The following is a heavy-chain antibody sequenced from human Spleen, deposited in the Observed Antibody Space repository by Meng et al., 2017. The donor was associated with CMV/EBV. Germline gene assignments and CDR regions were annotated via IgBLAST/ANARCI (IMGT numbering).Heavy chain of an antibody. Sequence: GESLKISCTASGFTFSSYGMHWVRQAPGKGLEWVAFIRYDGSNKYYADSVKGRFTISRDNSKNTLYLQMNSLRAEDTDVYYCAKGYSYGYADYYYGMDVWGQGTTVTVSS. CDR2: IRYDGSNK. D-gene: IGHD5-18*01. CDR3: AKGYSYGYADYYYGMDV. V-gene: IGHV3-30*02. CDR1: GFTFSSYG. J-gene: IGHJ6*02.